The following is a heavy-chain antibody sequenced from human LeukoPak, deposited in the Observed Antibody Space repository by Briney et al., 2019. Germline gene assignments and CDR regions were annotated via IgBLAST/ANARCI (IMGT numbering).Heavy chain of an antibody. V-gene: IGHV4-34*01. CDR2: LNHSGST. J-gene: IGHJ4*02. CDR1: GGSFSGYY. D-gene: IGHD2-2*01. Sequence: SETLSLTCTVYGGSFSGYYWSWIRQPPGKGLEWIGDLNHSGSTNYNPSLKSRVTISLDTSKNHFPLKLSSVTAADTAVYYCASSTSGRGDFDYWGQGTLVTVSS. CDR3: ASSTSGRGDFDY.